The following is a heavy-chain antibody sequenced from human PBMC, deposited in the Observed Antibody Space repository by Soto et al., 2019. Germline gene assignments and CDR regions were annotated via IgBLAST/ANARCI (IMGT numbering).Heavy chain of an antibody. Sequence: ASVKVSCKASGYTFTSYAMHWVRQAPGQRLEWMGWINAGNGNTKYSQKFQGRVTITRDTSASTAYMELSSLGSEDTAVYYCARGDCSGGSCYNWFDPWGQGTLVTVSS. D-gene: IGHD2-15*01. V-gene: IGHV1-3*01. J-gene: IGHJ5*02. CDR1: GYTFTSYA. CDR2: INAGNGNT. CDR3: ARGDCSGGSCYNWFDP.